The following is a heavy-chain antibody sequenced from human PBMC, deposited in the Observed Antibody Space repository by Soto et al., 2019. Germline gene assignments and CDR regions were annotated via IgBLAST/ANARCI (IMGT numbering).Heavy chain of an antibody. D-gene: IGHD5-12*01. CDR3: ATTASGHDISYYYGMDV. Sequence: PGESLKISCKGSGYSFTSYWIGWVRQMPGKGLEWMGIIYPGDSDTRYSPSFQGQVTISADKSISTAYLQWSSLKASDTAMYYCATTASGHDISYYYGMDVWGQGTTVTVSS. CDR1: GYSFTSYW. CDR2: IYPGDSDT. V-gene: IGHV5-51*01. J-gene: IGHJ6*02.